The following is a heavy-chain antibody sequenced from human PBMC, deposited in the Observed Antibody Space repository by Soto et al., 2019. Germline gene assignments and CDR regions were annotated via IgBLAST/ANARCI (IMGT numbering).Heavy chain of an antibody. CDR3: AKDLPAGGDDFWSGYYRYYYYYYGMDV. Sequence: PGGSLRLSCAASGFTFSSYAMSWVRQAPGKGLEWVSAISGSGGSTYYADSVKGRFTISRDNSKNTLYLQMNSLRAEDTAVYYCAKDLPAGGDDFWSGYYRYYYYYYGMDVWGQGNTVTVSS. V-gene: IGHV3-23*01. D-gene: IGHD3-3*01. CDR2: ISGSGGST. CDR1: GFTFSSYA. J-gene: IGHJ6*02.